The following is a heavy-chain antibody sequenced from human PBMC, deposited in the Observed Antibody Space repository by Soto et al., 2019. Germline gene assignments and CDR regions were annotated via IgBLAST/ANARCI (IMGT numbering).Heavy chain of an antibody. CDR2: INHSGST. Sequence: SETLSLTCAVYGGSFSGYYWSWIRQPPGKGLEWIGEINHSGSTNYNPSLKSRVTISVDTSKNQFSLKLSSVTAADTAVYYCAIRYGGNSGWFDPWGQGTLVT. V-gene: IGHV4-34*01. J-gene: IGHJ5*02. CDR3: AIRYGGNSGWFDP. D-gene: IGHD4-17*01. CDR1: GGSFSGYY.